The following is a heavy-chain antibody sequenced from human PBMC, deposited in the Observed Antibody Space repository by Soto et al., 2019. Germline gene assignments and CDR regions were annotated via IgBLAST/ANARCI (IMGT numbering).Heavy chain of an antibody. CDR1: GYTFTSYG. CDR2: ISAYNGNT. Sequence: ASVKVSCKASGYTFTSYGISWVRQAPGQGLEWMGWISAYNGNTNYAQKLQGRVTMTTDTSTSTAYMELRSLRSDDTAVYYCARDRLWDYGVYGIDYWGQGTLVTVSS. V-gene: IGHV1-18*01. CDR3: ARDRLWDYGVYGIDY. D-gene: IGHD4-17*01. J-gene: IGHJ4*02.